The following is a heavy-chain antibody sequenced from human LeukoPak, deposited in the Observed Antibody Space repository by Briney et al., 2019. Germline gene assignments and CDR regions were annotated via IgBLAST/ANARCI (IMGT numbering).Heavy chain of an antibody. Sequence: GGSLRLSCAASRFTSSGYIMNWVRQAPGKGREWVSYISSSSSNIYYADSVKGRFTISRDNAKNSMYLQMNSLRDEDTAVYYCAREGPYSSGWSFDYWGQGTLVTVSS. J-gene: IGHJ4*02. CDR1: RFTSSGYI. D-gene: IGHD6-19*01. V-gene: IGHV3-48*02. CDR2: ISSSSSNI. CDR3: AREGPYSSGWSFDY.